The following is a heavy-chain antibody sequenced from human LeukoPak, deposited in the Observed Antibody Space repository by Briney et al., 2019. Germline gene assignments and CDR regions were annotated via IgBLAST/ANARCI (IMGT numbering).Heavy chain of an antibody. CDR2: INPNSVGT. Sequence: ASVKVSCKASGYTFTGYYMHWVRQAPGQGLEWMGWINPNSVGTNYAQKFQGRVTMTRETSISTAYMEISRLRSEDTAAYYCARRSVDTAMVYWGQGTLVTVSS. CDR1: GYTFTGYY. D-gene: IGHD5-18*01. J-gene: IGHJ4*02. V-gene: IGHV1-2*02. CDR3: ARRSVDTAMVY.